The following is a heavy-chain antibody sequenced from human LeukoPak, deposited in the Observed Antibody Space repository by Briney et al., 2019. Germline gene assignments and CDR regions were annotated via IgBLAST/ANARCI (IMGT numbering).Heavy chain of an antibody. Sequence: SETLSLTCTVSGGSISSYYWSWIRQPPGKGLEWIGYIYYSGSTNYNPPLKSRVTISVDTSKNQFSLKLSSVTAADTAVYYCAKLNVWGSYRYTDWGQGTLVTVSS. V-gene: IGHV4-59*01. CDR1: GGSISSYY. J-gene: IGHJ4*02. D-gene: IGHD3-16*02. CDR2: IYYSGST. CDR3: AKLNVWGSYRYTD.